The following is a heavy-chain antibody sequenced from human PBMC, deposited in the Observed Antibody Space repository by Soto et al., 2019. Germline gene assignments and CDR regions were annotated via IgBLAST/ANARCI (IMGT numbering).Heavy chain of an antibody. D-gene: IGHD3-3*01. CDR2: ISSSSSTI. V-gene: IGHV3-48*01. J-gene: IGHJ3*02. CDR3: ARDGVNPRITIFGVVIDAFDI. CDR1: GFTFSSYS. Sequence: GGSLRLSCAASGFTFSSYSMNWVRQAPGKGLEWVSYISSSSSTIYYADSVKGRFTISRDKAKNSLYLQMNSLRAEDTAVYYCARDGVNPRITIFGVVIDAFDIWGQGTMVTVSS.